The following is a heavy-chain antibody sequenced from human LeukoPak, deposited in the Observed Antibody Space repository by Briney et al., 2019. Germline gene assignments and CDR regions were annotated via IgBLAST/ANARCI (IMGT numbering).Heavy chain of an antibody. J-gene: IGHJ4*02. Sequence: SVKVSCKTSGGTFASYAISWIRQAPGQGLEWMGGIIPVYGTGTYAQNFQGRVTITADESTAYMELSSLGSEDTAVYYCATDGRVFEYYYDSSDYFTFFDYWGQGTLVTVSS. CDR3: ATDGRVFEYYYDSSDYFTFFDY. V-gene: IGHV1-69*01. CDR2: IIPVYGTG. D-gene: IGHD3-22*01. CDR1: GGTFASYA.